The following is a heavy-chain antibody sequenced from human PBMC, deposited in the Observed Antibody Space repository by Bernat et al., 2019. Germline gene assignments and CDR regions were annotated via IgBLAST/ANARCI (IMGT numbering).Heavy chain of an antibody. J-gene: IGHJ4*02. V-gene: IGHV1-69*01. CDR3: ASEYCSGSSFYHLNY. Sequence: QVQLVQSGAEVKKPGSSVTVSCKASGGTFSSYAISRVRQAPGQGLEWMGGIIPIFGTANYAQKFQGRVTITADESTSTAYMELNSLRSVLTAVYYSASEYCSGSSFYHLNYWNQGTLVTVSS. CDR2: IIPIFGTA. D-gene: IGHD2-15*01. CDR1: GGTFSSYA.